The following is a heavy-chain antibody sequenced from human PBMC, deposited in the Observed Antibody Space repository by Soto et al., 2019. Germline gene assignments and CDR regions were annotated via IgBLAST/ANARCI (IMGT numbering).Heavy chain of an antibody. V-gene: IGHV3-33*01. CDR2: IWYDGSNK. J-gene: IGHJ4*02. Sequence: GGSLRLSCAASGFTFSSYGMHWVRQAPGKGLEWVAVIWYDGSNKYYADSVKGRFTISRDNSKNTLYLQMNSLRAEDTAVYYCARDKSSGWYRAGDYWGQGTLVTVSS. CDR3: ARDKSSGWYRAGDY. CDR1: GFTFSSYG. D-gene: IGHD6-19*01.